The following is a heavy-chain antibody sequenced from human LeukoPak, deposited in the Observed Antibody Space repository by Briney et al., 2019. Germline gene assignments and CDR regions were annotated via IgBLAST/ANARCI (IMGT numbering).Heavy chain of an antibody. V-gene: IGHV3-74*01. CDR2: INEHGTT. J-gene: IGHJ4*02. CDR1: GFSFSDFT. CDR3: ARVRGGN. D-gene: IGHD3-16*01. Sequence: GGSLRLSCAASGFSFSDFTMNWVRQAPGKGLVWISNINEHGTTAYADSVKGRFTISRDNAKNILCLQMNSLRAEDTAVYYCARVRGGNWGQGTLVTVSS.